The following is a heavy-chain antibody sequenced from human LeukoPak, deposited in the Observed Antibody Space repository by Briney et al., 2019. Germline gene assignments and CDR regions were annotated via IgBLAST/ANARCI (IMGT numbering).Heavy chain of an antibody. CDR3: ASRPVRNWYFDL. V-gene: IGHV4-30-4*01. J-gene: IGHJ2*01. CDR1: GGSISSGDYY. Sequence: PSQTLSLTCTVSGGSISSGDYYWSWIRQPPGKGLVWIGYIYYSGSTYYNPSLKSRVTISVDTSKNQLSLKLSSVTAADTAVYYCASRPVRNWYFDLWGRGTLATVSS. D-gene: IGHD6-25*01. CDR2: IYYSGST.